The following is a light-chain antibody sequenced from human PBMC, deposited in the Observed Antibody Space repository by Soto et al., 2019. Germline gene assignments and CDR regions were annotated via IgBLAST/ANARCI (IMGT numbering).Light chain of an antibody. J-gene: IGLJ3*02. CDR2: DTT. CDR3: QSYDRSLSGSV. CDR1: SSNIGAGYD. V-gene: IGLV1-40*01. Sequence: QSVLTQPPSVSGAPGQRVTISCTGGSSNIGAGYDVQWYQQFPGIAPTLLIYDTTTRPSGVPDRFSGAKSGTSASLAITGLQAEDDADYYCQSYDRSLSGSVFGGGTKLTVL.